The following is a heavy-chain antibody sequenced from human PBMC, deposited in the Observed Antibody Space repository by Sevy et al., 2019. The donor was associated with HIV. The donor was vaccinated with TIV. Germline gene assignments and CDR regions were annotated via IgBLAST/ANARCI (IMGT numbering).Heavy chain of an antibody. CDR1: GDSISSSY. V-gene: IGHV4-59*01. Sequence: SETLYLTCTVSGDSISSSYWSWIRQPPGKGLEWIGYIYYSGITNYNPSLKSRVTISRDMSKNQFSLKLSSVTAADTAVYYCARGSQYYYYAMDVWGQGTTVTVSS. CDR2: IYYSGIT. CDR3: ARGSQYYYYAMDV. J-gene: IGHJ6*02.